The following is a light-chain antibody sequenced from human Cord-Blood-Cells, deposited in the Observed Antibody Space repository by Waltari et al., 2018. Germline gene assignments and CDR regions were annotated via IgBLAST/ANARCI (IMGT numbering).Light chain of an antibody. Sequence: DIQMTQSPSSVSASVGDRVTITCRASQGIGSWLAWDQQKPGKAPKLLIYAASSLQSGVPSRFSVSGSGTEFTLTISSLQPEDFATYYCQQANSFPFTFGPGTKVDIK. CDR3: QQANSFPFT. CDR1: QGIGSW. V-gene: IGKV1D-12*01. J-gene: IGKJ3*01. CDR2: AAS.